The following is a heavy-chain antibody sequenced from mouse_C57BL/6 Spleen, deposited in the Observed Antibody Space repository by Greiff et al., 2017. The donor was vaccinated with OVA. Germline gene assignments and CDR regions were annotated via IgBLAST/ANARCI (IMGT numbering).Heavy chain of an antibody. V-gene: IGHV1-80*01. CDR3: ARSSNPYWYFEV. CDR1: GYAFSSYW. CDR2: MYPGDGDT. J-gene: IGHJ1*03. Sequence: QVQLQQSGAELVKPGASVKISCKASGYAFSSYWMNWVKQRPGKGLEWIGQMYPGDGDTNYNGKFKGKATLTADKTTCTAYMQLSSLTSDDAAVYFCARSSNPYWYFEVWGTGTTVTVSS. D-gene: IGHD2-5*01.